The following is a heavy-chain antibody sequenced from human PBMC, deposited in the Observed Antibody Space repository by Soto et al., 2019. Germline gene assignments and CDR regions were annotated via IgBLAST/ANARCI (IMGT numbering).Heavy chain of an antibody. D-gene: IGHD2-21*01. CDR1: GDSISTYY. CDR2: VYYSGST. J-gene: IGHJ4*01. CDR3: AGTRMIESWIDY. Sequence: KPSETLSLTCDVSGDSISTYYWSWIRQPPGKGLEWIGYVYYSGSTLYNPSLESRVTLSIDMSKKQVSLKLNSVIAADTAVYYCAGTRMIESWIDYWGHGTLVTVSS. V-gene: IGHV4-59*03.